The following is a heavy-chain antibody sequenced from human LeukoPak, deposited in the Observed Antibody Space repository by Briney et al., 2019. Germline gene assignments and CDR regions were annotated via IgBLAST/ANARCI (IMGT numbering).Heavy chain of an antibody. CDR3: ARGPYYDGSGYYYGYDAFDI. J-gene: IGHJ3*02. CDR1: GGSISSYY. D-gene: IGHD3-22*01. V-gene: IGHV4-59*08. Sequence: PSETLSLTCTVSGGSISSYYWSWIRQPPGKGLEWIGYIYYSGSTNYNPSLKSRVTISVDTSKNQFSLKLSSVTAADTAVYYCARGPYYDGSGYYYGYDAFDIWGQGTMVTVSS. CDR2: IYYSGST.